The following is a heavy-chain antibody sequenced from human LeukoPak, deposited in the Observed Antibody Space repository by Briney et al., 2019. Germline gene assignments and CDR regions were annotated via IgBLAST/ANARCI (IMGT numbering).Heavy chain of an antibody. J-gene: IGHJ4*02. CDR2: INPKNGDT. Sequence: ASVKVSCEASGYIFTDYYIHWMRQAPGQGLEWMGWINPKNGDTHYAQKFQGWVTMTRDTSITTVYMELNRLTSDDTALYYCARVGYCSGDRCYLHFDYWGQGTLVTVSS. CDR3: ARVGYCSGDRCYLHFDY. V-gene: IGHV1-2*04. D-gene: IGHD2-15*01. CDR1: GYIFTDYY.